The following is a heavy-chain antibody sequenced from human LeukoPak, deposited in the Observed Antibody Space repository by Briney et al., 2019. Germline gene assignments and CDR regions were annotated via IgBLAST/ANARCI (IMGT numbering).Heavy chain of an antibody. Sequence: PGGSLRLSCAASGFTFSSYAMHWVRQAPGKGLEWVAVISYDGSNKYYADSVKGRFTISRDNSKNTLYLQMNSLRAEDTAVYYCAREAHMITFGGVTVSGAPNDYWGQGTLVTVSS. V-gene: IGHV3-30-3*01. D-gene: IGHD3-16*02. J-gene: IGHJ4*02. CDR1: GFTFSSYA. CDR2: ISYDGSNK. CDR3: AREAHMITFGGVTVSGAPNDY.